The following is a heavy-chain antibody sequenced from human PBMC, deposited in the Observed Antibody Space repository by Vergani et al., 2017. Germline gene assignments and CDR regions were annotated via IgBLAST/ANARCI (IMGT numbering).Heavy chain of an antibody. D-gene: IGHD1-26*01. J-gene: IGHJ3*01. CDR2: ISAYNGNT. V-gene: IGHV1-18*04. CDR1: GYTFTSYG. CDR3: ARVAPSNSEATPTAFDV. Sequence: QVQLVQSGAEVKKPGASVKVSCKASGYTFTSYGISWVRQAPGQGLEWMGWISAYNGNTNYAQKLQGRVTMTTDTSTSTAYMELRSLRSDDTAVYFCARVAPSNSEATPTAFDVWGQGTMVTVSS.